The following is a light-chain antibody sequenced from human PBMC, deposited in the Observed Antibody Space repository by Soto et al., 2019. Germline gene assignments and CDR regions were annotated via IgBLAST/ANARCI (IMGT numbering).Light chain of an antibody. V-gene: IGKV1-17*01. CDR2: KAS. CDR3: QQYNRQGT. CDR1: QGIRND. J-gene: IGKJ1*01. Sequence: IQMTQSPSSLSASVGDRVTITCRASQGIRNDLGWYQQKPGKAPKLLIYKASSLESGVPSRFSGSGSGTEFTLTISSLQPDDFATYYCQQYNRQGTFGQGTKVDIK.